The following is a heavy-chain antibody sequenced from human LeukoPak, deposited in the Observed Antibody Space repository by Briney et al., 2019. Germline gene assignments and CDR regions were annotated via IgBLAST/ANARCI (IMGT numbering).Heavy chain of an antibody. V-gene: IGHV6-1*01. J-gene: IGHJ4*02. CDR1: GDSVSSNSAA. CDR2: TYYRSKWYN. CDR3: ARAGDSSWQFVGIQLWLSAFDY. D-gene: IGHD5-18*01. Sequence: SQTLSLTCAISGDSVSSNSAAWNWIRQSPSRGLEWLGRTYYRSKWYNDYAVSVKSRITINPDTSKNQFSLQLNSVTPEDTAVYYCARAGDSSWQFVGIQLWLSAFDYWGQGTLVTVSS.